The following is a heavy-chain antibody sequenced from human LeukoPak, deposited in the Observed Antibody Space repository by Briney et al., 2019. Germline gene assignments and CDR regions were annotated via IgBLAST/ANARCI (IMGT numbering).Heavy chain of an antibody. CDR2: IYYSGST. CDR1: GGSISSYY. D-gene: IGHD1-14*01. Sequence: SETLSLTCTVSGGSISSYYWSWIRQPPGKGLEWIGYIYYSGSTNYNPSLKSRVTISVDTSKNQFSLKLSSVTAADPAVYYCARVPRKGFDIWGQGTMVTVSS. J-gene: IGHJ3*02. CDR3: ARVPRKGFDI. V-gene: IGHV4-59*01.